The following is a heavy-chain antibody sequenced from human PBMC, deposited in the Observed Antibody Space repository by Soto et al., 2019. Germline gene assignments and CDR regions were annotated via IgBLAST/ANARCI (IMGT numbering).Heavy chain of an antibody. D-gene: IGHD6-13*01. V-gene: IGHV4-31*03. Sequence: SETLSLTCTVSGGSFSSGAYHWSWIRQYSGKGLEWIGSISYRGNTYYNPSLKSRLSMSVDTSKNQFSLNLTSVTAADTAVYFCARMSATGTRWFDPWGQGTQVTVSS. CDR2: ISYRGNT. CDR3: ARMSATGTRWFDP. CDR1: GGSFSSGAYH. J-gene: IGHJ5*02.